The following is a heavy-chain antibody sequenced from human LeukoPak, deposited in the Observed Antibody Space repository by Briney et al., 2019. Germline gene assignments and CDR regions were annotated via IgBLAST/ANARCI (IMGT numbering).Heavy chain of an antibody. D-gene: IGHD3-3*01. CDR2: ISSSSSYI. CDR1: GFTFSSYS. Sequence: GGCLRLSCAASGFTFSSYSMNWVRQAPGKGLEWVSSISSSSSYIYYADSVKGRFTISRDNAKNSLYLQMNSLRAEDTAVYYCARDFIPLYYDFWSGYYRPFYYLDVWGKGTTVTVSS. CDR3: ARDFIPLYYDFWSGYYRPFYYLDV. V-gene: IGHV3-21*01. J-gene: IGHJ6*03.